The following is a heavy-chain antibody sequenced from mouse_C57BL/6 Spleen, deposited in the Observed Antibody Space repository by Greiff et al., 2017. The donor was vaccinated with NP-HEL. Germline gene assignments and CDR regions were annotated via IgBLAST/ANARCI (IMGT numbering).Heavy chain of an antibody. V-gene: IGHV8-12*01. CDR2: IYWDDDK. D-gene: IGHD2-4*01. Sequence: QVTLKVCGPGILQSSQTLSLTCSFSGFSLSTSGMGVSWIRQPSGKGLEWLAHIYWDDDKRYNPSLKSRLTISKDTSRNQVFLKITSVDTADTATYYCARSPIYYDYGGDFDYWGQGTTLTVSS. CDR1: GFSLSTSGMG. J-gene: IGHJ2*01. CDR3: ARSPIYYDYGGDFDY.